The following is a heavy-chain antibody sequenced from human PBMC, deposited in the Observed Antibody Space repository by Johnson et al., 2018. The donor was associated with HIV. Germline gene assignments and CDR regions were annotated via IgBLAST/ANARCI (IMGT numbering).Heavy chain of an antibody. D-gene: IGHD5-12*01. J-gene: IGHJ3*02. CDR3: AKASGYSGYDWGPNDAFDI. CDR2: INSGGNTI. V-gene: IGHV3-11*04. Sequence: QVQLVESGGGLVKPGGSLRLSYAASGFTFSDYYMNWIRQAPGKGLEWVASINSGGNTIYYADSVKGRFTISRDNAKRSLSLQMNSLRADDTAVYYCAKASGYSGYDWGPNDAFDIWGQGTMV. CDR1: GFTFSDYY.